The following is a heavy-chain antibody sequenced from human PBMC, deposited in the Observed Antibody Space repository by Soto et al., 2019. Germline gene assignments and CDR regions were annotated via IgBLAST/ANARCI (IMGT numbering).Heavy chain of an antibody. J-gene: IGHJ4*02. CDR1: GFSLSNARMG. D-gene: IGHD6-19*01. CDR2: IFSNDEK. V-gene: IGHV2-26*01. Sequence: QVTLKESGPVLVKPTETLTLTCTVSGFSLSNARMGVSWIRQPPGKALEWLAHIFSNDEKSYSTSLKSRLTSSXXTXKXXVVLTMTNMDPVDTATYYCARMLVAVAVPQTLFDYWGQGTLVTVSS. CDR3: ARMLVAVAVPQTLFDY.